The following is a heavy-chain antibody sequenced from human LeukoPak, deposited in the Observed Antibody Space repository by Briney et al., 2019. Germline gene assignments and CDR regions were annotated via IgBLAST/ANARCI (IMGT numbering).Heavy chain of an antibody. CDR3: ARGYCSGGSCYRPRYDASDI. Sequence: SETLSLTCTVSGGSISSGSYYWSWIRQPAGKGLEWIGRIYTSGSTNYNPSLKSRVTISVDTSKNQFSLKLSSVTAAHTAVYYCARGYCSGGSCYRPRYDASDIWGQGTMVTVSS. D-gene: IGHD2-15*01. CDR1: GGSISSGSYY. CDR2: IYTSGST. J-gene: IGHJ3*02. V-gene: IGHV4-61*02.